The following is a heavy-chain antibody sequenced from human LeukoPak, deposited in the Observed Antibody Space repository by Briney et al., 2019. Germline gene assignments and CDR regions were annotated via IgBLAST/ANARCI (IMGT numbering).Heavy chain of an antibody. CDR2: IKQDGSEK. CDR1: RFTFSNYW. D-gene: IGHD4-17*01. J-gene: IGHJ4*02. CDR3: AGGSDYGDPYPNDY. Sequence: GGCLRLSCAASRFTFSNYWMSWVRQAPGKGLEWVANIKQDGSEKYYVDSVKGRFTISRDNAENSLYLQMNSLRAEDTAVYYCAGGSDYGDPYPNDYWGQGTLVTVSS. V-gene: IGHV3-7*03.